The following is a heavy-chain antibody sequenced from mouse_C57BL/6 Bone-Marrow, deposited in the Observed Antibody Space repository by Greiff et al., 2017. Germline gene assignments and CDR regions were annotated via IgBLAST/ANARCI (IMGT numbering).Heavy chain of an antibody. J-gene: IGHJ3*01. CDR1: GFNIKDDY. V-gene: IGHV14-4*01. CDR3: TRSAY. CDR2: IDPENGDT. Sequence: VQLQQSGAELVRPGASVKLSCTASGFNIKDDYMNWVQQRPEQGLEWIGWIDPENGDTESASKFQDKATITLATSSNTAYLQLSSLTSEDTAVYYCTRSAYWGQGTLVTVSA.